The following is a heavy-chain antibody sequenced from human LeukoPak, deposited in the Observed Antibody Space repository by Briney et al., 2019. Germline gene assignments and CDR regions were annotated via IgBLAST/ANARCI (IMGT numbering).Heavy chain of an antibody. V-gene: IGHV4-4*07. D-gene: IGHD6-19*01. CDR1: GGSISSYY. CDR3: ARGSIAVAGRRFDY. CDR2: IYTSGST. Sequence: PSETLSLTCTVSGGSISSYYWSWIRQPAGKGLEWIGRIYTSGSTNYNPSLKSRVTISVDTSKNQFSLKLSSVTAADTAVYYCARGSIAVAGRRFDYWGQGTLVTVSS. J-gene: IGHJ4*02.